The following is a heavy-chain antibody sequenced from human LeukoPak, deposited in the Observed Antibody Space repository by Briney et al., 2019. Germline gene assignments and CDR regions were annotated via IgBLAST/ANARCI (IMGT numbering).Heavy chain of an antibody. V-gene: IGHV3-48*03. J-gene: IGHJ4*02. CDR2: ISSSGSTI. CDR1: GFTFSSYK. CDR3: ASGTLRWPKGAFDY. Sequence: GGSLRLSCAASGFTFSSYKMNWVRQAPGKGLEWVSYISSSGSTIYYADSVKGRFTISRDNAKNSLYLQMNSLRAEDTAVYYCASGTLRWPKGAFDYWGQGTLVTVSS. D-gene: IGHD4-23*01.